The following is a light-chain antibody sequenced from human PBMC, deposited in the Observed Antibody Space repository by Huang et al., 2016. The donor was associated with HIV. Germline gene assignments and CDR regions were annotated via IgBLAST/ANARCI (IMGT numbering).Light chain of an antibody. Sequence: DIVMIQSPLSLPVSPGEPASISCTSSQRLLQTNGYNYLDWYLQKPGTSPQLLSYFGSRRASGVPDRISGGGSGTRFSLNISRVEAEDAGIYYCMEALKTPYTFGQGTKLEIK. J-gene: IGKJ2*01. V-gene: IGKV2-28*01. CDR1: QRLLQTNGYNY. CDR3: MEALKTPYT. CDR2: FGS.